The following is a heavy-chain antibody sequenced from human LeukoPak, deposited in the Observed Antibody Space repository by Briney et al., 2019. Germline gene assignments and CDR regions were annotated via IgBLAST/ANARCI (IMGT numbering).Heavy chain of an antibody. CDR3: ARWGSSWSDFDY. CDR2: IKKDGSEK. Sequence: HSGGSLRLSCAASGFIFSNYWMTWVRQAPGKGLEWVANIKKDGSEKYYVDSVKGRFTISTDNAKNSLYLQMNSLRVEDTAVYYCARWGSSWSDFDYWGQGTLVTVSS. D-gene: IGHD6-13*01. CDR1: GFIFSNYW. J-gene: IGHJ4*02. V-gene: IGHV3-7*01.